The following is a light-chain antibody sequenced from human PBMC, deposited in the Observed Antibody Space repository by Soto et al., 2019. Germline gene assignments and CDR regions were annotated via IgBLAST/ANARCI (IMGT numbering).Light chain of an antibody. CDR2: GAS. CDR3: QQYNIWPQT. J-gene: IGKJ1*01. V-gene: IGKV3-15*01. CDR1: QSLRSS. Sequence: VMTQSPATLSVSPGERATLSCRASQSLRSSLAWYQQKPGQAPRLLIYGASTRATGIPARFSGSGSGTEFTLTISSLQSEDFAVYFCQQYNIWPQTFGQGTQGGYQ.